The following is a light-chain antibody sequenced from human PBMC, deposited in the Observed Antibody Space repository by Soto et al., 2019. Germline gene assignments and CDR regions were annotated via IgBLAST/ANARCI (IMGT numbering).Light chain of an antibody. J-gene: IGKJ1*01. CDR1: QSLLHSNGYKY. CDR3: MQALQTPRT. CDR2: LGS. V-gene: IGKV2-28*01. Sequence: DIVMTQSPLSLPVTPGEPASISCTSSQSLLHSNGYKYLDWYLQKPGQSPQLLIYLGSNRASGVPDRFSGSGSGTDFTLKISRVEAEDVGVYYCMQALQTPRTFVQGTKVEIK.